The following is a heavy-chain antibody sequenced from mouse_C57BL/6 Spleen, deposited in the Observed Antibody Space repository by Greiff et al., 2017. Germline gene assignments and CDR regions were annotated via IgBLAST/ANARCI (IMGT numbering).Heavy chain of an antibody. V-gene: IGHV1-85*01. D-gene: IGHD3-2*02. CDR3: SRRAAQATGYYAMDY. CDR2: IYPSDGST. Sequence: VKLMESGPELVKPGASVKLSCKASGYTFTSYDINWVKQRPGQGLEWIGWIYPSDGSTKYNEKFTGKATLTVDTSSSTVYMELHSRTSEDAAVYFCSRRAAQATGYYAMDYWGQGTSVTVSS. CDR1: GYTFTSYD. J-gene: IGHJ4*01.